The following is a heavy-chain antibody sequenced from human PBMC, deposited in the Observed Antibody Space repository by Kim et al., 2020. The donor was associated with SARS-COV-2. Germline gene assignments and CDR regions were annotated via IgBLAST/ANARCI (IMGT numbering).Heavy chain of an antibody. CDR1: GFSLRNYF. J-gene: IGHJ4*01. V-gene: IGHV3-53*01. CDR2: ITTGGYT. D-gene: IGHD3-10*01. Sequence: GGSLRLSCEVPGFSLRNYFMTWVRQAPGKGLEWVATITTGGYTYSAASVKGRLTASRDSSHNTLYLQLVRLLGADTAAYYCSREEGASELGWGDGPLAT. CDR3: SREEGASELG.